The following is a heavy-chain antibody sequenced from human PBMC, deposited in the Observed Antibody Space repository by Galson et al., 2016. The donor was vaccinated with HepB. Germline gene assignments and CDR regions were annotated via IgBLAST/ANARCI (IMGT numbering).Heavy chain of an antibody. J-gene: IGHJ4*02. CDR2: ISYDGSNK. CDR1: GFTFSSYG. V-gene: IGHV3-30*18. Sequence: SLRLSCAASGFTFSSYGMHWVRQAPGKGLEWVAVISYDGSNKYYADSVKGRFTISRDNSKNTLYLQMNSLRAEDTAVYYCAKDIRSYGLFGRFDYWGQGILVTVSS. D-gene: IGHD5-18*01. CDR3: AKDIRSYGLFGRFDY.